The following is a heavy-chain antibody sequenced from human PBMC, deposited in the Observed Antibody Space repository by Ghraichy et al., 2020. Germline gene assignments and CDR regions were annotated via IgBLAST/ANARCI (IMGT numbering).Heavy chain of an antibody. CDR3: VREGGF. CDR2: INPDGSEK. D-gene: IGHD3-16*01. Sequence: ETLSLTCAASRFTFSTYWMTWVRQAPGKGLEWVANINPDGSEKYYVDFVKGRFTISRDNAKNSLYLQMKRLRGEDTAVYYCVREGGFWGQGTLVTVSS. CDR1: RFTFSTYW. V-gene: IGHV3-7*03. J-gene: IGHJ4*02.